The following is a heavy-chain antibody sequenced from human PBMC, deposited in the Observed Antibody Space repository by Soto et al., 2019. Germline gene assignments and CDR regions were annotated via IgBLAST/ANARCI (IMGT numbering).Heavy chain of an antibody. CDR2: ISGSGGST. Sequence: EVQLLESGGRLVQPGGSLRLSCAASGFTFSSNAMSWVRQAPGKGLEWVSAISGSGGSTYYADSVKGRFTISRDNSKNTLYLQMNSLRAEDTSVYYCAKEIGTAMVNGNYWGQGTLVTVSS. CDR1: GFTFSSNA. V-gene: IGHV3-23*01. CDR3: AKEIGTAMVNGNY. D-gene: IGHD5-18*01. J-gene: IGHJ4*02.